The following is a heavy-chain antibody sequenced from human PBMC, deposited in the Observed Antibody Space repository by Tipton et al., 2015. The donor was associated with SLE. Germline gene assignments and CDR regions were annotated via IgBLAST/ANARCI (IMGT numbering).Heavy chain of an antibody. D-gene: IGHD5-18*01. CDR3: ARGGYNYGVGGYSMDD. V-gene: IGHV3-23*01. Sequence: GSLRLSCAASGFTSSSYGMNWVRQAPGKGLEWVSTISGSGGSTYYADSVKGRFTISRNNSRNTLYLQMNSLRAEDTAVYYCARGGYNYGVGGYSMDDWGQGTTVTVSS. J-gene: IGHJ6*02. CDR2: ISGSGGST. CDR1: GFTSSSYG.